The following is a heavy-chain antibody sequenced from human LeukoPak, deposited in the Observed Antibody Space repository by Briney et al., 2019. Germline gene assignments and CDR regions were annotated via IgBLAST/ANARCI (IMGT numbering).Heavy chain of an antibody. CDR1: GGSISSGSYY. V-gene: IGHV4-61*02. J-gene: IGHJ4*02. D-gene: IGHD2-15*01. CDR3: ARDVGPDESGGSSDEIDY. Sequence: SETLSLTCTVSGGSISSGSYYWSWIRQPAGKGLEWIGRIYTSGSTNYNPSLKSRVTISVDTSKNQFSLKLSSVTAADTAVYYCARDVGPDESGGSSDEIDYWGQGTLVTVSS. CDR2: IYTSGST.